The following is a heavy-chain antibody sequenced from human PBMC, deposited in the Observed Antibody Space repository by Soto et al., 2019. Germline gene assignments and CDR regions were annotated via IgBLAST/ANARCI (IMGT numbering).Heavy chain of an antibody. J-gene: IGHJ4*02. D-gene: IGHD3-10*02. V-gene: IGHV3-33*01. CDR3: GREGPKFVNDY. CDR1: GFTFSTYV. Sequence: QVQLVESGGGVVQPGKSLRLSCAASGFTFSTYVMHWVRQAPGKGLEWVAVLWSDGSNKMYAVSVKGRFTISRDNSKNTVYLQLNNLRVEDTAVYYCGREGPKFVNDYWGQGTLVTVSS. CDR2: LWSDGSNK.